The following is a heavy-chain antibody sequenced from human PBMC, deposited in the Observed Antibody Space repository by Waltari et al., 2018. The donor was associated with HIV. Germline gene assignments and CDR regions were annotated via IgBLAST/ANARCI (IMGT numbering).Heavy chain of an antibody. Sequence: QVQLVESGGGVVQPGRYLRLSCAASGFSFNNYGMDWVRQAPGKGLEWVAVIWYDGSKKYYADSAKGRFTISRDNSKNTLYLQINSLRVEDTAVYFCVRTRLGGDGMDVWGQGTTVTVS. J-gene: IGHJ6*02. CDR2: IWYDGSKK. CDR1: GFSFNNYG. D-gene: IGHD6-6*01. V-gene: IGHV3-33*01. CDR3: VRTRLGGDGMDV.